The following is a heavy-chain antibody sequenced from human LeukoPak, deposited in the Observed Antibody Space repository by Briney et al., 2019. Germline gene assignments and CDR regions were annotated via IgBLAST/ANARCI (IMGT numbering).Heavy chain of an antibody. J-gene: IGHJ5*02. CDR2: ISTSGST. Sequence: PSETLSLTCTVSGGSISSYYWSWIRQPAGKGLEWIGRISTSGSTNYNPSLKSRVTMSVDTSKNQFSLKLSSVTAADTAVYYCARDTGSGWFLSWFDPWGQGTLVTVSS. CDR3: ARDTGSGWFLSWFDP. D-gene: IGHD6-19*01. V-gene: IGHV4-4*07. CDR1: GGSISSYY.